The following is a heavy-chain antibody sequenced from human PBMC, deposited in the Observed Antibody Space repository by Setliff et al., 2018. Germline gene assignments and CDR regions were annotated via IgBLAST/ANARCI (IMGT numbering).Heavy chain of an antibody. CDR1: GFTFYTYS. CDR2: ISSRSIV. CDR3: AKDGPPGTSDYYYGMDV. D-gene: IGHD6-13*01. V-gene: IGHV3-48*01. Sequence: GESLRLSCATSGFTFYTYSMNWVRQAPGKGLEWISYISSRSIVYYADSVEGRFTISRDNAKNSLHLQMSSLRAEDTAVYYCAKDGPPGTSDYYYGMDVWGQGTTVTVSS. J-gene: IGHJ6*02.